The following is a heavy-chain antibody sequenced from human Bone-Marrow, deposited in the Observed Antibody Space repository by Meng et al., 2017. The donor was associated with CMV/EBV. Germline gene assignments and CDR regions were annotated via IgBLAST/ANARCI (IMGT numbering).Heavy chain of an antibody. CDR2: IQVIGHT. CDR3: AGSRPGGGACDY. CDR1: GASIKNYN. Sequence: VQIRESAPGLVKPSETPSLTCIVSGASIKNYNWNWVRQPAGQGLEWIGLIQVIGHTVYNPSLKSRVTVSLDASKSQFSLTLNSVTAADTATYYCAGSRPGGGACDYWGQGILVTVSS. V-gene: IGHV4-4*07. J-gene: IGHJ4*02. D-gene: IGHD3-16*01.